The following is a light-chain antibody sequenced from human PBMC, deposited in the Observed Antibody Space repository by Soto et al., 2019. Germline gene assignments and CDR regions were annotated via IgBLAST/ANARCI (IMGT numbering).Light chain of an antibody. Sequence: DIQLTQSPSTLSASVGDRVTITCRASQSISSWLAWYQQKPGKAPKLLVYKASSLESGGPSRFSGSGSGTEFTLTISTLQPDDFATYYCQQYETYPLTFGGGTKVEIK. J-gene: IGKJ4*01. CDR1: QSISSW. V-gene: IGKV1-5*03. CDR2: KAS. CDR3: QQYETYPLT.